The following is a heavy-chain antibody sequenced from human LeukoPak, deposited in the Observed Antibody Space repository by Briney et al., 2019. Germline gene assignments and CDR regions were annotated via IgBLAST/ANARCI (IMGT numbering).Heavy chain of an antibody. J-gene: IGHJ5*02. CDR1: GFTFSSYS. CDR2: ISSSSSYI. D-gene: IGHD6-13*01. CDR3: ATGGPEGRKYSSSFPLDP. V-gene: IGHV3-21*01. Sequence: GGSLRLSCAASGFTFSSYSMNWVRQAPGKGLEWVSSISSSSSYIYYADSVKGRFTISRDNAKNSLYLQMNSLRAEDTAVYYCATGGPEGRKYSSSFPLDPWGQGTLVTVSS.